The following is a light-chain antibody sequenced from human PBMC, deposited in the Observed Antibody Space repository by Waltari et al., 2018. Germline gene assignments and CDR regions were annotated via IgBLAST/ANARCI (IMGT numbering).Light chain of an antibody. CDR3: GVWDSSLSAYV. CDR2: ETD. CDR1: SFNIGKNH. Sequence: QSVVPQPPSVSAAPGQKVTISCSGSSFNIGKNHVSWYKQHPGTAPKLLIYETDKRPSVGPGRFSGAKSGTAATLGITGRQTGDEADYCCGVWDSSLSAYVFGPGT. V-gene: IGLV1-51*02. J-gene: IGLJ1*01.